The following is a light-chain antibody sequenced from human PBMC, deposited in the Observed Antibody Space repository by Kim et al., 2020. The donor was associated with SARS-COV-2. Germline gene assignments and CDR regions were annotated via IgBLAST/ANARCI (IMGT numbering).Light chain of an antibody. CDR2: GKN. CDR1: SLRSYY. Sequence: VALGQKGRITCQGDSLRSYYATWYQQKPGQAPIRVIYGKNNRPSGIPDRFSGSSSGNTASLTITGTQAGDEADYYCNSRDSNNNVLFGGGTRLTVL. J-gene: IGLJ2*01. CDR3: NSRDSNNNVL. V-gene: IGLV3-19*01.